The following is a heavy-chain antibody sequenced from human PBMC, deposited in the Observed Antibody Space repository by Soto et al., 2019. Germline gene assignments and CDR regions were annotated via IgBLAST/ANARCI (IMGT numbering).Heavy chain of an antibody. V-gene: IGHV1-18*01. Sequence: QVHLVQSGAEVKKPGASVKVSCKCSGYTFTSYGITWVRQAPGQGLEWMGWISAHNDNTDYAQKLQGRVTVTRDTSTSTAYMELRRLRSDDTAVYYCARGRYGDYWGQGAVVTVSS. CDR2: ISAHNDNT. J-gene: IGHJ4*02. D-gene: IGHD1-1*01. CDR1: GYTFTSYG. CDR3: ARGRYGDY.